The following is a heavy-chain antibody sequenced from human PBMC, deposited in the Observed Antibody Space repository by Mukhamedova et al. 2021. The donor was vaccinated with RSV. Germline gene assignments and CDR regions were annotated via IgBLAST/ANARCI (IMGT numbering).Heavy chain of an antibody. V-gene: IGHV3-30-3*01. CDR1: SSYA. CDR2: ISYDGSNK. J-gene: IGHJ4*02. CDR3: ARSSGGELPDY. D-gene: IGHD1-26*01. Sequence: SSYAMHWVRQAPGKGLEWVAVISYDGSNKYYADSVKGRFTISRDNSKHTLYLQMNSLRAEDTAVYYCARSSGGELPDYWGQGTLV.